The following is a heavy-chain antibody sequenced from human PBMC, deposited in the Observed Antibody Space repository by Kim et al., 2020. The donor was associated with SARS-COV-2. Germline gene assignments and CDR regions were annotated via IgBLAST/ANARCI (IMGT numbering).Heavy chain of an antibody. V-gene: IGHV5-51*01. D-gene: IGHD3-10*01. Sequence: PSFQGQVTISADKSISTAYLQWSSLKASDTAMYYCARPLLPGELLAALDYWGQGTLVTVSS. CDR3: ARPLLPGELLAALDY. J-gene: IGHJ4*01.